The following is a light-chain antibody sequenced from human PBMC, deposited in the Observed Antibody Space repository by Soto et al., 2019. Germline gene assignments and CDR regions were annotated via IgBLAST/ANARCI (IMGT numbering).Light chain of an antibody. V-gene: IGKV3-20*01. Sequence: EIVLTQSPGTLSLSPGERATLSCRASRSVSSSYLAWYQQKPGQAPRLLIYGASSRATGIPDRFSGSGSGTDFPLTISRLEPEDFAVYYCQQYGSSPWTFGQGTKVEIK. J-gene: IGKJ1*01. CDR3: QQYGSSPWT. CDR1: RSVSSSY. CDR2: GAS.